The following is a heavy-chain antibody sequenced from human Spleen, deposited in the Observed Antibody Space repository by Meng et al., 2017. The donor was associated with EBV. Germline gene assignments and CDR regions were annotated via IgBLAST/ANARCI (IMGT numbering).Heavy chain of an antibody. D-gene: IGHD6-13*01. CDR3: ARSGSSPSPIDY. V-gene: IGHV4-4*03. J-gene: IGHJ4*02. CDR2: IYHSGST. CDR1: AGSISSSNG. Sequence: QVELQGSGPGVVKPPVTLSLTCVVSAGSISSSNGGGWVRQTPGKGLEWIGEIYHSGSTSYNPSLESRVSISLDRSKSQSALKLTSMTAADTAVYYCARSGSSPSPIDYWGQGTLVTVSS.